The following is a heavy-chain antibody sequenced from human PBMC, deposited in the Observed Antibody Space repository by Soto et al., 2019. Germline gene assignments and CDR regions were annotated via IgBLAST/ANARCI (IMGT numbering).Heavy chain of an antibody. V-gene: IGHV1-2*04. CDR3: AGVSSGVLSAFDI. Sequence: ASVKVSCKASGYTFTGYYMHWVRRAPGQGLEWMGWINPNSGGTNYAQKFQGWVTMTRDTSISTAYMELSRLRSDDTAVYYCAGVSSGVLSAFDIWGQGTMVTVSS. CDR1: GYTFTGYY. J-gene: IGHJ3*02. D-gene: IGHD3-10*01. CDR2: INPNSGGT.